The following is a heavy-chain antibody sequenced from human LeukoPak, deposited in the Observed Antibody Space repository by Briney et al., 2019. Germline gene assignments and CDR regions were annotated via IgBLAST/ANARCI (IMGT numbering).Heavy chain of an antibody. Sequence: PGGSLRLSCAASGFTFSSYSMNWVRQAPGKGLEWVSSISSSSSYIYYADSVKGRFTISRENAKNSLYLQMNSLRAEDTAVYYCARDLRGAAGGSGSYDDYWGQGTLVTVSS. CDR2: ISSSSSYI. CDR3: ARDLRGAAGGSGSYDDY. D-gene: IGHD3-10*01. J-gene: IGHJ4*02. CDR1: GFTFSSYS. V-gene: IGHV3-21*01.